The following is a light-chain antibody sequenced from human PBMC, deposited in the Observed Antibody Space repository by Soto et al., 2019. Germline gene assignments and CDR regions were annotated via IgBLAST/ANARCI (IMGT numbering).Light chain of an antibody. J-gene: IGKJ1*01. V-gene: IGKV3-15*01. CDR1: QSVSSN. CDR2: VAA. Sequence: IVLTQSPCTRSLSPGERATLSCRASQSVSSNYLACYQQKPGHAPRLLICVAATMATGITARLSGSGSGTAFTLTITSLESELFAVNYCQKYDKWPPGTFGQRTKMDI. CDR3: QKYDKWPPGT.